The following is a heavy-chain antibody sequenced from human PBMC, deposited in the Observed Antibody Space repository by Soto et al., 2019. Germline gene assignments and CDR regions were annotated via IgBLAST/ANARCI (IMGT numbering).Heavy chain of an antibody. D-gene: IGHD3-9*01. CDR3: ARAGVPDILAFDY. V-gene: IGHV4-59*08. CDR2: IYYSGST. CDR1: GGSISSYY. Sequence: QVQLQESGPGLVKPSETLSLTCTVSGGSISSYYWSWIRQPPGKGLEWIGYIYYSGSTNYNPSLKSRVTISVDTSKNQFSLKLSSVTAADTAVYYCARAGVPDILAFDYWGQGTLVTVSS. J-gene: IGHJ4*02.